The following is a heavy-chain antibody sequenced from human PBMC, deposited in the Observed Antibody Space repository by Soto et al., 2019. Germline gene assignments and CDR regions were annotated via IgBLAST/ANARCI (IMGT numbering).Heavy chain of an antibody. V-gene: IGHV3-7*02. D-gene: IGHD1-26*01. CDR2: IKQDGSEK. Sequence: EVQLVESGGGLVQPGGSLRLSCAASGFTFNSYWMTWVRQAPGKGLEWVANIKQDGSEKYYVDSVKGRFTIPRDNAKTSLYLQPNCLRAEDTVVYYCASGWGLDPWGQGTLVTVSS. J-gene: IGHJ5*02. CDR1: GFTFNSYW. CDR3: ASGWGLDP.